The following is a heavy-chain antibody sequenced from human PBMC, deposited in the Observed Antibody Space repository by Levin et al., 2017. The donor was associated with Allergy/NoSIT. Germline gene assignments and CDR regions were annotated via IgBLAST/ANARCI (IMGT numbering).Heavy chain of an antibody. V-gene: IGHV4-34*01. D-gene: IGHD2-2*01. Sequence: PSQTLSLTCAVYGGSFSGYYWSWIRQPPGKGLEWIGEINHSGSTNYNPSLKSRVTISVDTSKNQFSLKLSSVTAADTAVYYCARKLPKMWDIVVVPAADPGVRFDPWGQGTLVTVSS. J-gene: IGHJ5*02. CDR3: ARKLPKMWDIVVVPAADPGVRFDP. CDR2: INHSGST. CDR1: GGSFSGYY.